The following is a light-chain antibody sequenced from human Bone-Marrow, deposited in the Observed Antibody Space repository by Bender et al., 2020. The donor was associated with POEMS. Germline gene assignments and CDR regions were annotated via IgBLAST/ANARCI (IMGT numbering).Light chain of an antibody. CDR2: EVN. CDR3: SSYTTSPLFWV. V-gene: IGLV2-8*01. CDR1: SSDVGDYNF. J-gene: IGLJ3*02. Sequence: QSALTQPPSASGSPGQSVTISCTGTSSDVGDYNFVSWYQQHPGKAPRLIIYEVNKRPSGVPDRFSGSKSGNTASLTISGLQAEDEADYYCSSYTTSPLFWVFGGGTKLTVL.